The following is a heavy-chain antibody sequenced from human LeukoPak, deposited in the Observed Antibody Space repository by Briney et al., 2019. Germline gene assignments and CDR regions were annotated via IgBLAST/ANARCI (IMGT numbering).Heavy chain of an antibody. Sequence: GGSLRLSCAVSGFTVSNNYMNWVRQAPGKGLEWVSVIYSGGSTYYADSVKGRFTISRDNSKNTLYLQMNSLRAEDTAVYYCARDGDSSGYNNFDYWGQGTLVTVSS. J-gene: IGHJ4*02. V-gene: IGHV3-53*01. CDR3: ARDGDSSGYNNFDY. D-gene: IGHD3-22*01. CDR2: IYSGGST. CDR1: GFTVSNNY.